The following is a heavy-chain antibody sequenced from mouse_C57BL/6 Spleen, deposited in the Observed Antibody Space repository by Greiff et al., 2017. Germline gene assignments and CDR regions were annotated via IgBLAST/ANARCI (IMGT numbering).Heavy chain of an antibody. CDR1: GYTFTSYW. Sequence: QVQLQQPGAELVKPGASVKMSCKASGYTFTSYWITWVKQRPGQGLEWIGDIYPGSGSTNYNEKFKSKATLTVDTSSSTAYMQLSSLTSEDSAVYYCARHLGMGTTWDYWYFEVWGTGTTVTVSS. V-gene: IGHV1-55*01. CDR2: IYPGSGST. D-gene: IGHD2-14*01. J-gene: IGHJ1*03. CDR3: ARHLGMGTTWDYWYFEV.